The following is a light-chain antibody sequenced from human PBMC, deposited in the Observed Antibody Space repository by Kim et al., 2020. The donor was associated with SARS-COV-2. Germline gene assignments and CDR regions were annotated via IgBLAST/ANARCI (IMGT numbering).Light chain of an antibody. J-gene: IGLJ1*01. Sequence: PCQSGAYSRSGTRGDFGSYKYVSRYQQEPGKSPQLIIYEVTRRPSGVPDGFSSSMSGNTASLTVSGLQADDEAGYWCASHGGYDYDFGTGTKVTVL. CDR2: EVT. V-gene: IGLV2-8*01. CDR1: RGDFGSYKY. CDR3: ASHGGYDYD.